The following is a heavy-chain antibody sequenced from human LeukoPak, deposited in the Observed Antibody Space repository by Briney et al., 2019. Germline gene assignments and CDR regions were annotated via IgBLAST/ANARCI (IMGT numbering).Heavy chain of an antibody. CDR3: ARHDTGPFPVAGTRTRGAFDI. V-gene: IGHV3-21*01. CDR1: GFTFSSYS. D-gene: IGHD6-19*01. J-gene: IGHJ3*02. CDR2: ISSSSSFI. Sequence: GGSLRLSCAASGFTFSSYSMNWVRQAPGKGLEWVSSISSSSSFIYYADSVKGRFTISRDNAKNSLYLQMNSLRAEDTAVYYCARHDTGPFPVAGTRTRGAFDIWGQGTMVTVSS.